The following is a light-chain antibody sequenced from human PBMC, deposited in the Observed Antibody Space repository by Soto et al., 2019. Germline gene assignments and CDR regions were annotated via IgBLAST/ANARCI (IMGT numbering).Light chain of an antibody. CDR3: QLSHSFPWT. Sequence: DIQMTQSPSSVSASVGDRVTITCRASQDIDSWLVWYQQKPGKAPKLLISGASNLQSGVPSRFSGSGSGTDFTLTISSLQPEDFATYYCQLSHSFPWTFGQGTKVEIK. CDR2: GAS. V-gene: IGKV1-12*01. CDR1: QDIDSW. J-gene: IGKJ1*01.